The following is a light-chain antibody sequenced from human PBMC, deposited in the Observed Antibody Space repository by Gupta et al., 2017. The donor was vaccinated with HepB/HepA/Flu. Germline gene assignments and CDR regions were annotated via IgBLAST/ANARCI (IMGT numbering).Light chain of an antibody. J-gene: IGLJ3*02. CDR1: SGSVSNSNH. Sequence: QTVVTQEPSFSVSPGAPVTLTCGLSSGSVSNSNHAAWYQQTPGQAPRSLIYSTNSRSSGVPDRFSGSIFGNKAALTITGAQADDESDYYCALSMTSGIWVFGGGTKLTVL. CDR3: ALSMTSGIWV. V-gene: IGLV8-61*01. CDR2: STN.